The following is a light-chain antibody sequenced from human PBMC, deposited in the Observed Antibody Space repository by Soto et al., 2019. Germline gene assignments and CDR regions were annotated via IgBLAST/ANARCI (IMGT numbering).Light chain of an antibody. V-gene: IGKV1-39*01. CDR2: AAS. CDR1: QTIINN. Sequence: DIQMTQSPSSVSASVGDRVTITCRASQTIINNLNWFQQKPGKAPNLLIFAASNLQSGVPSRFSGSGSGTDFTLTINSLQPEDFATYFCQQTFNTPWTFGRETKVDIK. CDR3: QQTFNTPWT. J-gene: IGKJ1*01.